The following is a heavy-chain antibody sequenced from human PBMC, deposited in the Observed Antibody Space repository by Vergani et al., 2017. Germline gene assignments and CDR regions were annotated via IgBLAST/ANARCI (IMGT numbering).Heavy chain of an antibody. CDR2: SWYDGTMT. Sequence: QVQLVESGGGVVQPGMSLRLSCVGSGFTFNQYGMHWVRQAPGKGLEWVAVSWYDGTMTFYADSVKGRFTISRDNSKDTLFLHMNDLRVEDTAVYYCARDLRIMYNRFDPWGQGTQVTVSS. CDR1: GFTFNQYG. CDR3: ARDLRIMYNRFDP. V-gene: IGHV3-33*01. J-gene: IGHJ5*02.